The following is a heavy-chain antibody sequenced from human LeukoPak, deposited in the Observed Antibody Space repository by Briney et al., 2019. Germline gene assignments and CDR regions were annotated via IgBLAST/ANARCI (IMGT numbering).Heavy chain of an antibody. CDR2: IYRSGST. D-gene: IGHD2-2*01. J-gene: IGHJ6*03. V-gene: IGHV4-38-2*02. CDR1: GYSISSGYY. CDR3: ARGDCSSTICYSPMDV. Sequence: PSETLPLTCTVSGYSISSGYYWVWIRQPPGKGLEWIGSIYRSGSTNYNPSLKSRVTISVDTSKNQFSLKVSSVTAADTAVYYCARGDCSSTICYSPMDVWGKGTTVTVSS.